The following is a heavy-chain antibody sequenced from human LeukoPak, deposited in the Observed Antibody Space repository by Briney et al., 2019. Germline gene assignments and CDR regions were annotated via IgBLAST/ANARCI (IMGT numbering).Heavy chain of an antibody. Sequence: GGSLRLSCAASGFTFSSYAMNRVRQAPGKGLEWVSHITASGTAMFYADSVKGRFTISRDNAKNSLYLQMNSLRDEDTAVYYCASSGSYRFDYWGQGTLVTVSS. CDR1: GFTFSSYA. CDR2: ITASGTAM. CDR3: ASSGSYRFDY. V-gene: IGHV3-48*02. J-gene: IGHJ4*02. D-gene: IGHD1-26*01.